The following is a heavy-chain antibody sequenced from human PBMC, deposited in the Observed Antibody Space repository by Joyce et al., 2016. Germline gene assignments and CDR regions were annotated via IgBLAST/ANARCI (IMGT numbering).Heavy chain of an antibody. J-gene: IGHJ5*02. CDR3: ATGQGTSFALPFDP. D-gene: IGHD3-16*01. Sequence: QVQLVQSGAEVKKPGSSMKVSCTASGGTFSNYAFNWVRQDPGQGLEWMGGIIPFSETVEYAQKFEGRVTITADESTTTAYLELTRLRSADTAIYFCATGQGTSFALPFDPWGQGTLVTVTS. V-gene: IGHV1-69*01. CDR2: IIPFSETV. CDR1: GGTFSNYA.